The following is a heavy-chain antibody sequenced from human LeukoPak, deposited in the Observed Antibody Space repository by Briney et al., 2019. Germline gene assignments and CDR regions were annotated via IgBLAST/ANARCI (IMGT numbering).Heavy chain of an antibody. CDR1: GGSINSADYY. V-gene: IGHV4-31*03. J-gene: IGHJ5*02. CDR2: IYYGGST. CDR3: ARDLGYCSGGRCYWFDP. D-gene: IGHD2-15*01. Sequence: SETLSLTCTVSGGSINSADYYWSWIRQHPGKGLEWIGYIYYGGSTYYNPSLKSRLSMSVDTSKNQFSLKLTSVTAADTAVYYCARDLGYCSGGRCYWFDPWGQGTLVTVSS.